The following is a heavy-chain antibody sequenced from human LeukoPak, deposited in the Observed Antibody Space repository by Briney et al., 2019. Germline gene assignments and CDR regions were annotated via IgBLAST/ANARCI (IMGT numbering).Heavy chain of an antibody. Sequence: SETLSLTCTVSGASISSYYWSWIRQPAGEGLEWIGRISTSGGTNYNPSLKSRVTMSLDTSKNQFSLKVTSVTAADRAVYYCAXGYTXXYEDYSYYYMDVXGKXTXVSVXS. D-gene: IGHD1-1*01. CDR1: GASISSYY. V-gene: IGHV4-4*07. CDR2: ISTSGGT. CDR3: AXGYTXXYEDYSYYYMDV. J-gene: IGHJ6*03.